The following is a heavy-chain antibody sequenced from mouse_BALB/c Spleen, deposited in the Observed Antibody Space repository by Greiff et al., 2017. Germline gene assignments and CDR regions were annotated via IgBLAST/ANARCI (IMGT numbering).Heavy chain of an antibody. J-gene: IGHJ3*01. V-gene: IGHV7-3*02. CDR1: GFTFTDYY. CDR2: IRNKANGYTT. Sequence: EGHLVESGGGLVQPGGSLRLSCATSGFTFTDYYMSWVRQPPGKALEWLGFIRNKANGYTTEYSASVKGRFTISRDNSQSILYLQMNTLRAEDSATYYCARGSNWFAYWGQGTLVTVSA. D-gene: IGHD2-5*01. CDR3: ARGSNWFAY.